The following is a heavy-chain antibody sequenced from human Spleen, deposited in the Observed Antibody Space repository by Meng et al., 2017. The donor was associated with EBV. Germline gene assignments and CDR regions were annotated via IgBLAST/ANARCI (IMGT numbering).Heavy chain of an antibody. CDR3: AKSRSSTPGVVDY. CDR1: GFSLSTSGVG. D-gene: IGHD3-10*01. Sequence: QSTLTEVGTTQMKPTPTLTLTCTFSGFSLSTSGVGVGWIRQPPGQALEWLAPIYWDDDKRYRPSLKRRLTISKDTSKNEVVLTLTNVDPADTAVYYCAKSRSSTPGVVDYWGQGTLVTVSS. J-gene: IGHJ4*02. CDR2: IYWDDDK. V-gene: IGHV2-5*02.